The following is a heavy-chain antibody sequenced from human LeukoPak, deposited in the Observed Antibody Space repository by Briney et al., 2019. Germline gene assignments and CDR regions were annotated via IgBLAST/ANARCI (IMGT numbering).Heavy chain of an antibody. V-gene: IGHV3-23*01. J-gene: IGHJ4*02. Sequence: GGSLRLSCAPSEFTFSSYAMSWVRQAPGKGLEWVSGISGSGGSTYYADSVKGGFTISRDNSKNTLYLQMNSLRAEDTAVYYCAKASGTSGYYGLDFDYWGQGTLVTVSS. CDR2: ISGSGGST. CDR1: EFTFSSYA. D-gene: IGHD3-22*01. CDR3: AKASGTSGYYGLDFDY.